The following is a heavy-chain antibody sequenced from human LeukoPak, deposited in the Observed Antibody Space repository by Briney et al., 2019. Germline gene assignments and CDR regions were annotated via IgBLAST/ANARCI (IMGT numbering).Heavy chain of an antibody. CDR3: AKKYSGSYLSDFDS. Sequence: GGSLRLSCAASGLTFSSYAMGWVRQAPGKGLEWVSSISGSDGSTYYADSVKGRFTLSRDNSKNTVDLQMNSLSAEDTAIYYCAKKYSGSYLSDFDSWGQGTLVTVSS. V-gene: IGHV3-23*01. CDR1: GLTFSSYA. J-gene: IGHJ4*02. D-gene: IGHD1-26*01. CDR2: ISGSDGST.